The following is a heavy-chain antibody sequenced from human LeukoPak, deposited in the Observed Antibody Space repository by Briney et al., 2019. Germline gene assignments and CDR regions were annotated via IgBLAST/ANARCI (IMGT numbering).Heavy chain of an antibody. CDR2: ISNSAGST. Sequence: GGSLRLSCAASGFTFSSYAMSWVRQAPGKGLEWVSVISNSAGSTFYADSVKGRFTISRDKSKNTVYLQVNSLRAEDTAVYYCAKGTSGTAPAAGWFDPWGQGTLVTVSS. J-gene: IGHJ5*02. CDR1: GFTFSSYA. D-gene: IGHD6-13*01. V-gene: IGHV3-23*01. CDR3: AKGTSGTAPAAGWFDP.